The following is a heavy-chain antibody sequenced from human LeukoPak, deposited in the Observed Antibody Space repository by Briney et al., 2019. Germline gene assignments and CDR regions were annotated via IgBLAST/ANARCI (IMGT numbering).Heavy chain of an antibody. J-gene: IGHJ6*03. V-gene: IGHV3-33*01. Sequence: PGGSLRLSCAASGFTFSSYGMHWVRQAPGKGLEWVAVIWYDGSNKYYADSVKGRFTISRDNSKNTLYLQMNSLRDEDTAVYYCARDGVSLSRYYYYYMDVWGKGTTVTVSS. CDR3: ARDGVSLSRYYYYYMDV. CDR1: GFTFSSYG. CDR2: IWYDGSNK. D-gene: IGHD2/OR15-2a*01.